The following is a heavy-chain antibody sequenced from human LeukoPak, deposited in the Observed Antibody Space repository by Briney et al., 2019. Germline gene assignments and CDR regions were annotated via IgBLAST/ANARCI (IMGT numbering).Heavy chain of an antibody. CDR2: IKQDGSEK. Sequence: GGSLRLSCAASGFTFSSYWMSWVRQAPGKGLEWVANIKQDGSEKYYVDSVKGRFTISRDNAKNSLYLQMNSLRAEDTAVYYCARGTTTVVTFFDYWGQGTLVTVSS. D-gene: IGHD4-23*01. V-gene: IGHV3-7*01. CDR1: GFTFSSYW. CDR3: ARGTTTVVTFFDY. J-gene: IGHJ4*02.